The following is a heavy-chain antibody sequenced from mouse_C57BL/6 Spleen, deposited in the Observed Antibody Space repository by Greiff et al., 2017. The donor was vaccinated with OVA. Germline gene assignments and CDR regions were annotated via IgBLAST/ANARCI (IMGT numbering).Heavy chain of an antibody. Sequence: VQLQQPGAELVKPGASVKMSCKASGYTFTSYWITWVKQRPGQGLEWIGDIYPGSGSTNYNEKFKSKATLTVDTSSSTAYMQLSSLTSEDSAVYYCARNRYDYDGAWFAYWGQGTLVTVSA. D-gene: IGHD2-4*01. CDR1: GYTFTSYW. CDR3: ARNRYDYDGAWFAY. J-gene: IGHJ3*01. CDR2: IYPGSGST. V-gene: IGHV1-55*01.